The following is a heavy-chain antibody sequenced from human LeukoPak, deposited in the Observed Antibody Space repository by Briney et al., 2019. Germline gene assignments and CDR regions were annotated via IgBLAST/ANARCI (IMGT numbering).Heavy chain of an antibody. CDR3: ARDLEHANYFDY. CDR2: ISSSSSII. V-gene: IGHV3-48*01. J-gene: IGHJ4*02. Sequence: GGSLRLSCAASGFSFSNYSMNWVRQPPGKGLEWVSYISSSSSIIYYAVFVKGRFTISRDNGKNSLSLQMNSLRAEDTAVYYCARDLEHANYFDYWGQGTLVTVSS. D-gene: IGHD2-8*01. CDR1: GFSFSNYS.